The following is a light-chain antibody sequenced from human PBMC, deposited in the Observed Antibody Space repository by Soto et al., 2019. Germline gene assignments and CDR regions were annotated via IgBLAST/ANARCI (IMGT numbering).Light chain of an antibody. Sequence: DIQLTQSPSSLSASVGDRVTITCRVSQSISSSYLKWYQQKPGKAPKLLIYVASSLQGGVPSRFSGSGSGTDFTLTFGSLQPDDFATYYCQQSYSTPITFGQGTRLEIK. CDR3: QQSYSTPIT. V-gene: IGKV1-39*01. CDR1: QSISSSY. CDR2: VAS. J-gene: IGKJ5*01.